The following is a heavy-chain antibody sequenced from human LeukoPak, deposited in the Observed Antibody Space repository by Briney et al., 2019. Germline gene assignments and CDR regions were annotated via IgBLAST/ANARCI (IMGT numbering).Heavy chain of an antibody. Sequence: GGSLRLSCAASGFTFSSYAMSWVRQAPGKGLEWVSAISGSGGSTYYADSVKGRFTISRDNSKNTLYLQMNSLRAEDTAVYYCAKDSDYGDYLLVGAFDIWGQGTMVTVSS. V-gene: IGHV3-23*01. CDR2: ISGSGGST. D-gene: IGHD4-17*01. CDR3: AKDSDYGDYLLVGAFDI. J-gene: IGHJ3*02. CDR1: GFTFSSYA.